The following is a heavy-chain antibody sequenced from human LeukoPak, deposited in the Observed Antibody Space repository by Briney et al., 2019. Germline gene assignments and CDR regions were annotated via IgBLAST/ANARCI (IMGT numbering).Heavy chain of an antibody. J-gene: IGHJ6*02. CDR3: ARGAYCSGTSCSMVNYYYYGMDV. Sequence: GGSLRLSCAASGFTFSSYSMNWVRQAPGKGLEWVSSVSSSRSYIYYADSVKGRFTISRDNAKNSLFLQMNSLRAADTAVYYCARGAYCSGTSCSMVNYYYYGMDVWGLGTTVTVSS. CDR2: VSSSRSYI. V-gene: IGHV3-21*01. CDR1: GFTFSSYS. D-gene: IGHD2-2*01.